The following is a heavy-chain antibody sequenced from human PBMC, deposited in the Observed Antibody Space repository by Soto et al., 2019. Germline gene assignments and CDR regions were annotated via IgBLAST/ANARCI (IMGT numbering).Heavy chain of an antibody. J-gene: IGHJ4*02. CDR1: GGSISSSSYY. CDR3: ASYSTVAVTQAFDY. D-gene: IGHD6-19*01. V-gene: IGHV4-39*01. CDR2: IYYSGST. Sequence: SETLSLTCTVSGGSISSSSYYWGWIRQPPGKGLEWIGSIYYSGSTYYNPSLKSRVTISVDTSKNQFSLKLSSVTAADTAVYYCASYSTVAVTQAFDYWGQGTLVTVSS.